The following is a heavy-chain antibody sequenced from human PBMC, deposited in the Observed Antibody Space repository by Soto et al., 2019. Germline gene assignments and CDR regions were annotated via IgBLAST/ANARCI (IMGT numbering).Heavy chain of an antibody. V-gene: IGHV3-23*01. D-gene: IGHD6-19*01. CDR2: SSGSGGTT. CDR1: GFTFKSYA. J-gene: IGHJ4*02. Sequence: EVQLLESGGGLVQPGGSLRLSFAASGFTFKSYAMSWVRQPPGKGLEWVSGSSGSGGTTYHADSVKGRFTISRDNSKNTLYLQMNSLRVEDTAVYYCAKEPYSSFVLGTFHYWGQGALVTVSS. CDR3: AKEPYSSFVLGTFHY.